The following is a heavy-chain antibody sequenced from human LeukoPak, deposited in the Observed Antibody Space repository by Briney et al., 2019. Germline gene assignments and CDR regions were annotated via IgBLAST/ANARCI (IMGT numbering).Heavy chain of an antibody. D-gene: IGHD2-21*02. Sequence: ASVKVSCKASGYSFSGYYIHWVRQAPGQGLEWMGWISLNSSNTNYGQKFQGRVTMTRDTSISTVYMELSRLRSDDTAVYFCARGEAVTAVGIDYWGQGTLVTVSS. CDR2: ISLNSSNT. CDR1: GYSFSGYY. V-gene: IGHV1-2*02. CDR3: ARGEAVTAVGIDY. J-gene: IGHJ4*02.